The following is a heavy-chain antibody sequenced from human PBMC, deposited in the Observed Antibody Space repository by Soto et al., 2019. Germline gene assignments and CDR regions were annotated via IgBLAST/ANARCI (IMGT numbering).Heavy chain of an antibody. Sequence: QVQLVQSGAEVKKPGSSVKVSCKASGGTFSSYAISWVRQAPGQGLEWMGGIIPISGTANYAQKYQGRVTTTADATTSTAYMELSIRRDEATAVYYCARSRGSSTILEYYYYYYGMDVWGQGTTVTVSS. CDR1: GGTFSSYA. CDR2: IIPISGTA. D-gene: IGHD2-2*01. J-gene: IGHJ6*02. CDR3: ARSRGSSTILEYYYYYYGMDV. V-gene: IGHV1-69*01.